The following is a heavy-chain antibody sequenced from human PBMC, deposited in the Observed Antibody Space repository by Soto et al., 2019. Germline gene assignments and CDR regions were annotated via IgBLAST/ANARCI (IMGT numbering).Heavy chain of an antibody. Sequence: PSETLSLTCTVSGGSISSGGYYWSWIRQHPGKGLEWIGYIYYSGSTYYNPSLRSRVTISVDTSKNQFSLKLSSVTAADTAVYYCARDRVIKRLGYCSSTSCLNNYYYYYMDVWGKGTTVTVSS. D-gene: IGHD2-2*01. V-gene: IGHV4-31*03. J-gene: IGHJ6*03. CDR3: ARDRVIKRLGYCSSTSCLNNYYYYYMDV. CDR2: IYYSGST. CDR1: GGSISSGGYY.